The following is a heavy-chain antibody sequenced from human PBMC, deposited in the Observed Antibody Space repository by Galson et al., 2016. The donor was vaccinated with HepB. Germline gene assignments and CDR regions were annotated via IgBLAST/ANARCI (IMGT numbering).Heavy chain of an antibody. V-gene: IGHV3-NL1*01. CDR2: IDGGSVAT. CDR3: ARVKGGQGYWSFDL. Sequence: SLRLSCAASGFTFSSYGMHWVRQAPGKGLEWVSTIDGGSVATYDADSVKGRISISRDNSKSTLYLQVNNLRVVDTAIYYCARVKGGQGYWSFDLWGRGIVVAVSS. CDR1: GFTFSSYG. D-gene: IGHD3-16*01. J-gene: IGHJ2*01.